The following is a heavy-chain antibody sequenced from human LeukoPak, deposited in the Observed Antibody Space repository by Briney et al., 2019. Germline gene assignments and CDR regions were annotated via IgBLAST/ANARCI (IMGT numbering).Heavy chain of an antibody. D-gene: IGHD2-8*01. Sequence: PGGSLRLSCAASGFTFRAYDMHWVRQTAGKGLEWVSGIGPDGDTYYADSVKGRFTISRENGENSVHLQMNSPRAGDTAVYYCVRDSNYYAMDVWGQGTTVTVSS. CDR2: IGPDGDT. J-gene: IGHJ6*02. CDR1: GFTFRAYD. CDR3: VRDSNYYAMDV. V-gene: IGHV3-13*01.